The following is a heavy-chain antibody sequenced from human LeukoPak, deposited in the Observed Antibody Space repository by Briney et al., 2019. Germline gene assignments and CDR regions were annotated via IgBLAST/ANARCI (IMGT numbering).Heavy chain of an antibody. CDR2: IYYSGST. CDR1: GGSISSSSYN. Sequence: SETLSLTCTVSGGSISSSSYNWGWIRQPPGKGLEWIGSIYYSGSTYYNPSLKSRVTISVDTSKNQFSLKLSSVTAADTAVYYCARHCSSTSCYTPLDIVATSYWGQGTLVTVSS. D-gene: IGHD2-2*02. CDR3: ARHCSSTSCYTPLDIVATSY. J-gene: IGHJ4*02. V-gene: IGHV4-39*01.